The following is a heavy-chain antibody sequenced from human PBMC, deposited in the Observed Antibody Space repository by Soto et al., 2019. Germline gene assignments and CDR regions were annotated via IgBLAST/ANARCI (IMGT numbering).Heavy chain of an antibody. Sequence: SETLSLTCAVSGGSISIDYWWSWVRQPPGKGLEWIGEIHHSGSTNYIQSLKSRVTMSLDKSNNQLSLKLSSVTAADTAVYYCARGFDYRWAYWGQGTLVTVSS. V-gene: IGHV4-4*02. CDR3: ARGFDYRWAY. CDR1: GGSISIDYW. CDR2: IHHSGST. D-gene: IGHD3-16*01. J-gene: IGHJ4*02.